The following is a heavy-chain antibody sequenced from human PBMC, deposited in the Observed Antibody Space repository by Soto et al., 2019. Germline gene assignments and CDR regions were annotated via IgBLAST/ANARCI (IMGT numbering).Heavy chain of an antibody. Sequence: QITLKESGPTLVKPTQTLTLTCTFYGFSLTTSGVGVAWIRQPPGKALEWLALIYWNDDKRYSPSLKSRLTITKDTSKNQVVLTMTNMDPVDTATYYCPHSWRSKREYSGYDHNYHYYGMDVWGQGTTVTVSS. CDR2: IYWNDDK. D-gene: IGHD5-12*01. CDR3: PHSWRSKREYSGYDHNYHYYGMDV. J-gene: IGHJ6*02. CDR1: GFSLTTSGVG. V-gene: IGHV2-5*01.